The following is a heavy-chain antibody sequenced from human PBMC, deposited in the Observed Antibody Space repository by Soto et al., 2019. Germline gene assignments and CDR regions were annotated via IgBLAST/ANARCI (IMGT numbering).Heavy chain of an antibody. D-gene: IGHD5-12*01. CDR2: TYYRSKWYN. V-gene: IGHV6-1*01. CDR1: GDSVSSKSAT. J-gene: IGHJ2*01. CDR3: ARDGSGFHWYFDL. Sequence: QAQLQQSGPGLVKPSQTLSLNCAISGDSVSSKSATWSWIRQSPSRGLEWLGRTYYRSKWYNDYAVSVKGRIVINSDTSKTQFSLQLNSVTPEDTAVYYCARDGSGFHWYFDLWGRGTPVTVSS.